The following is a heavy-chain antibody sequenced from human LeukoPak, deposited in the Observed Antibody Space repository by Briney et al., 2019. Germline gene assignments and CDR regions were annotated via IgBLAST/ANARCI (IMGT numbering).Heavy chain of an antibody. CDR1: GASISSYY. CDR3: ARSGGGTDY. J-gene: IGHJ4*02. V-gene: IGHV4-59*01. CDR2: IYYSGST. D-gene: IGHD3-16*01. Sequence: SETLSLTCTVSGASISSYYWSWIRQPPGKGLEWIGYIYYSGSTNYNPSLKSRVTISVDTSKNQFSLKLSSVTAADTAVYYCARSGGGTDYWGQGTLVTVSS.